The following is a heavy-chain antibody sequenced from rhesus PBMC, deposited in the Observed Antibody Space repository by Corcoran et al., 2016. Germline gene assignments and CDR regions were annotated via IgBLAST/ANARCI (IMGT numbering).Heavy chain of an antibody. Sequence: QVQLQESGPGLVKPSETLSLTCAVSGGSISSNYWSWIRQPPGKGLEWIGRVSGSGGSTAYHPALKSRVTISTDTSKNQFSLELSSVTAADTAVYYCARDVGGGVTQDWGQGVLVTVSS. CDR3: ARDVGGGVTQD. V-gene: IGHV4-173*01. CDR1: GGSISSNY. J-gene: IGHJ4*01. D-gene: IGHD3-22*01. CDR2: VSGSGGST.